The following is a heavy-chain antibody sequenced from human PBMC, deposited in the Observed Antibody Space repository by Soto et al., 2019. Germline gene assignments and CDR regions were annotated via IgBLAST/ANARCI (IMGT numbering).Heavy chain of an antibody. CDR3: ARGSYYSRGRTYYYMDV. J-gene: IGHJ6*03. CDR1: GFTFTSYA. D-gene: IGHD2-15*01. CDR2: IDRSGASP. Sequence: GGSLRLSCAASGFTFTSYAMTWVRQAPGKGLEWVSSIDRSGASPYHADSVKGRFSISRDNFRNTLSLQMDGLTAEDTAVYYCARGSYYSRGRTYYYMDVWGKGTTVTVSS. V-gene: IGHV3-23*01.